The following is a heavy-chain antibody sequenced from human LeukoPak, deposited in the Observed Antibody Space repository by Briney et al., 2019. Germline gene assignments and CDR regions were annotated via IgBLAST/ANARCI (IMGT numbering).Heavy chain of an antibody. CDR2: IYYSGST. Sequence: SETLSLTCTVSGGSISSYYWSWIRQPPGKGLEWIGYIYYSGSTNYNPSLKSRVTISVDTSKNQFSLKLSSVTAADTAVYYCARHGALSSGWYGGDAFDIWGQGTMVTVSS. CDR3: ARHGALSSGWYGGDAFDI. V-gene: IGHV4-59*08. D-gene: IGHD6-19*01. J-gene: IGHJ3*02. CDR1: GGSISSYY.